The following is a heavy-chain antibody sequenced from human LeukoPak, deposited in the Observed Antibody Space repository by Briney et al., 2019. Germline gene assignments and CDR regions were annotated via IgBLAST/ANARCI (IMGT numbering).Heavy chain of an antibody. Sequence: KPGGSLRLSCAASGFTFSSYTMNWVRQAPGKGLEWVSYISSSSSTIYYADSVKGRFTISRDNAKNSLYLQMNSLRAEDTAVYYCARDQEVVRWDFYYYYMDVWGKGTTVTVSS. CDR3: ARDQEVVRWDFYYYYMDV. J-gene: IGHJ6*03. V-gene: IGHV3-48*01. D-gene: IGHD2-15*01. CDR2: ISSSSSTI. CDR1: GFTFSSYT.